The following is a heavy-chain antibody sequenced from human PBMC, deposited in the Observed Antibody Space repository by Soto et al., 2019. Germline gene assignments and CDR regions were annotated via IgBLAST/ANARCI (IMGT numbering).Heavy chain of an antibody. CDR2: INAGNGNT. V-gene: IGHV1-3*01. D-gene: IGHD1-26*01. CDR1: GYTFSNFA. J-gene: IGHJ4*01. CDR3: ARARREWELRLYYFAY. Sequence: GASVKVSCKASGYTFSNFAMHWVRQAPGQRLEWMGWINAGNGNTKYSQKFQGRVTMTRDTSMSTAYMELSSLRSEDTAVYFCARARREWELRLYYFAYWGHGSPVTVSS.